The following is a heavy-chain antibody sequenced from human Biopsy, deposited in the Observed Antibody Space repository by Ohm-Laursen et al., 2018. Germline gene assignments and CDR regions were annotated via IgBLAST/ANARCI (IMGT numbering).Heavy chain of an antibody. J-gene: IGHJ4*02. D-gene: IGHD6-19*01. Sequence: GASVKVSCNAPGGTFSNYGVNWVRQAPGQGLEWMGMINPSGSTTSYPQIFQGRVTMTRDTSKSTVYMELSSLRSADTAVYFCARNTGWYGDLYYFDYWGQGTLVTVSS. CDR3: ARNTGWYGDLYYFDY. CDR2: INPSGSTT. V-gene: IGHV1-46*01. CDR1: GGTFSNYG.